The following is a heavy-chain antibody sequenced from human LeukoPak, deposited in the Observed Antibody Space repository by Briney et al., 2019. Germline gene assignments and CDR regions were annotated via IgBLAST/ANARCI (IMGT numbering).Heavy chain of an antibody. D-gene: IGHD6-13*01. V-gene: IGHV4-34*01. CDR3: ARTARRYTNSWYRQYYFDY. J-gene: IGHJ4*02. CDR2: INHSGST. Sequence: SETLSLTCAVYGGSFSIYYWSWIRLPPGKGLEWFGEINHSGSTNYNPSLKSRVTISVDTSKNQLSLKLSSVTAADTAVYYCARTARRYTNSWYRQYYFDYWGQGTVVTVSS. CDR1: GGSFSIYY.